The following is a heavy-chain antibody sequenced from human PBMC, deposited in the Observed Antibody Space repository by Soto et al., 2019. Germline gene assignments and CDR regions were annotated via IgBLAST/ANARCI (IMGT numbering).Heavy chain of an antibody. D-gene: IGHD2-15*01. V-gene: IGHV1-18*01. J-gene: IGHJ4*02. CDR2: ISAYNGNT. CDR1: GYTFTTYG. Sequence: QVQLVQSGAEVKKPGASVKVSCKASGYTFTTYGISWVRQAPGQGLEWMGWISAYNGNTNSAQKLQGRVTMTTDTSTSTAYMELRSLRSDDTAVYYCARDSVYCGGDSCYPFDYWGQGTLVTVSS. CDR3: ARDSVYCGGDSCYPFDY.